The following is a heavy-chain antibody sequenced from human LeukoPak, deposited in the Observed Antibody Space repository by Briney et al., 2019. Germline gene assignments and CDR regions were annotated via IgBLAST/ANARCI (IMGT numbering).Heavy chain of an antibody. J-gene: IGHJ5*02. D-gene: IGHD3-10*01. CDR1: GVSISSDGYY. V-gene: IGHV4-31*03. Sequence: SETLSLTCTVSGVSISSDGYYWSWIRHHPGKGLEWVRYIYYSGSTYYNPSLKSRVTISLDTSKNQFSLRLSSVTAADTAVYYCARGNYYGSGSYSANWFDPWGQGTLVTVSS. CDR2: IYYSGST. CDR3: ARGNYYGSGSYSANWFDP.